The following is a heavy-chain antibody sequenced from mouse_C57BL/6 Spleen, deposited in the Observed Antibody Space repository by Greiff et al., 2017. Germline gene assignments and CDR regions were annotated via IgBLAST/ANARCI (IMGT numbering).Heavy chain of an antibody. D-gene: IGHD1-1*01. CDR1: GYTFTSYW. Sequence: QVQLQQPGAELVKPGASVKLSCKASGYTFTSYWMHWVKQRPGQGLEWIGMIHPNSGSTNYNEKFKSKATLTVDKSSSTAYMQLSSLTSEDSAVYYCARLDYGSSYEAHYYAMDYWGQGTSVTVSS. J-gene: IGHJ4*01. CDR3: ARLDYGSSYEAHYYAMDY. V-gene: IGHV1-64*01. CDR2: IHPNSGST.